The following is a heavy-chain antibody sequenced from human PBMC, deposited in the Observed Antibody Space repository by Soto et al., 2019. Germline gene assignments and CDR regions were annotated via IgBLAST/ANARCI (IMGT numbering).Heavy chain of an antibody. V-gene: IGHV3-73*01. CDR1: GFTFSGSA. D-gene: IGHD1-26*01. Sequence: GGSLRLSCAASGFTFSGSAMHWVHQASGKGLEWVGRIRSKANSYATAYAASVKGRFTISRDDSKNTAYLQMNSLKTEDTAVYYCTREQWELLLPNYGMDVWGQGTTVTVSS. CDR3: TREQWELLLPNYGMDV. CDR2: IRSKANSYAT. J-gene: IGHJ6*02.